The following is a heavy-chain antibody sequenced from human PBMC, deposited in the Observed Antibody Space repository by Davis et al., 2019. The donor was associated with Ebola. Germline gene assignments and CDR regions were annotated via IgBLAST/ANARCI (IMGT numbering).Heavy chain of an antibody. CDR2: INPNSGGT. V-gene: IGHV1-2*02. CDR3: ARNMVATTDVGAFDI. Sequence: ASVKVSCKASGYTFTGYYMHWVQQAPGQGLEWMGWINPNSGGTNYAQKFQGRVTMTRDTSISTAYMELSRLRSDDTAVYYCARNMVATTDVGAFDIWGQGTMVTVSS. CDR1: GYTFTGYY. D-gene: IGHD5-12*01. J-gene: IGHJ3*02.